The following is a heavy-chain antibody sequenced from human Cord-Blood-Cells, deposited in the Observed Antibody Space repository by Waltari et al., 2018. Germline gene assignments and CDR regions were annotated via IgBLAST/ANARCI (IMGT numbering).Heavy chain of an antibody. CDR1: GFTFSSYA. V-gene: IGHV3-30-3*01. Sequence: QVQLVESGGGVVQPGRSLRLSCAASGFTFSSYAMHWVRQAPGKGLEWVAFISYDGSNKYYADSVKGRFTISRDNSKNTLYLQMNSLRAEDTAVYYCAGGAAAGYFQHWGQGTLVTVSS. CDR2: ISYDGSNK. J-gene: IGHJ1*01. CDR3: AGGAAAGYFQH. D-gene: IGHD6-13*01.